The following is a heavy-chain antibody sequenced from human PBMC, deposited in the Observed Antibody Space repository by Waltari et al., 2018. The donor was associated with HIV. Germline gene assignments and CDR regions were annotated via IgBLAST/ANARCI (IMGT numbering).Heavy chain of an antibody. D-gene: IGHD1-1*01. CDR3: ATKLSWKGWFDP. V-gene: IGHV4-59*01. Sequence: QVQLQESGPGLVKPSETLSLTCTGPGGSITSAYWSWIRQPAGKGLEWIGYVSYSGNTNYNPSLKSRVTISVDTSKDQFSLKLSSVTAADTAVYYCATKLSWKGWFDPWGQGTLVTVSS. CDR2: VSYSGNT. CDR1: GGSITSAY. J-gene: IGHJ5*02.